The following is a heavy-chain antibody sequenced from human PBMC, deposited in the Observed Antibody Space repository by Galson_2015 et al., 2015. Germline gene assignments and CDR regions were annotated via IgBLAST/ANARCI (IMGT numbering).Heavy chain of an antibody. CDR2: LYRDGSA. D-gene: IGHD4-17*01. Sequence: SLRLSYAASGFTVSSKYMSWVRQAPRKGLEWVSILYRDGSAFYADFVKGRFTISRDNSKNTLYLQMNSLRAEDTAVYYCVREGGDDYGDFGSWGQGTLVTVSS. J-gene: IGHJ4*02. CDR3: VREGGDDYGDFGS. CDR1: GFTVSSKY. V-gene: IGHV3-53*01.